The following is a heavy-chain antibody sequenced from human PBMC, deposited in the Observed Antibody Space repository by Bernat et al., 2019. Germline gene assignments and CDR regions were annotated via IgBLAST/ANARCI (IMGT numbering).Heavy chain of an antibody. CDR1: GFTFSIYS. Sequence: EVQLVESGGGLVKPGGSLRLSCAASGFTFSIYSMNWVRQAPGKGLEWVSSISSSSSYIYYADSVKGRFTISRDNAKNSLYLQMNSLRAEDTAVYYCARVPEYSSTSGYYYGMDVWGQGTTVTVSS. CDR2: ISSSSSYI. D-gene: IGHD2-2*01. CDR3: ARVPEYSSTSGYYYGMDV. J-gene: IGHJ6*02. V-gene: IGHV3-21*01.